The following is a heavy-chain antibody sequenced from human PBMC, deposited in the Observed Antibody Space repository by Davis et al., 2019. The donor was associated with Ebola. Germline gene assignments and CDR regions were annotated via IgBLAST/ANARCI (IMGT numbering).Heavy chain of an antibody. V-gene: IGHV3-66*01. Sequence: GGSLRLSCAASGFTVSSNYMTWVRQAPGKGLEWVSVIYSGGSTYYTDSVQGRFTISSDNSKNTLFLQMNRLRVEDTAVYYCARDGTARYGLDVWGQGTTVIVSS. CDR2: IYSGGST. CDR3: ARDGTARYGLDV. CDR1: GFTVSSNY. D-gene: IGHD1/OR15-1a*01. J-gene: IGHJ6*02.